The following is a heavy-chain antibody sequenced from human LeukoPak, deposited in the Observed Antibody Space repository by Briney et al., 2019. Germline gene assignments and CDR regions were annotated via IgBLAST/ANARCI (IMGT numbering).Heavy chain of an antibody. D-gene: IGHD2-8*01. CDR1: GFTFRSHD. V-gene: IGHV3-30*02. J-gene: IGHJ3*02. CDR2: VRFDGSDK. Sequence: GGSLRLSCAASGFTFRSHDMHWVRQAPGEGLEWVTFVRFDGSDKKYADSVKGRFTISRDNSKNTLSLQMISLRAEDTAVYYCAKSLYPDAFDIWGPGTMVTVS. CDR3: AKSLYPDAFDI.